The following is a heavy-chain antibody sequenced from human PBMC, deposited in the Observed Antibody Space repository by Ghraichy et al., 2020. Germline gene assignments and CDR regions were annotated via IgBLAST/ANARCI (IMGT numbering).Heavy chain of an antibody. CDR3: ARDLDCSGGSCYTEYFQH. D-gene: IGHD2-15*01. J-gene: IGHJ1*01. Sequence: ASVKVSCKASGYTFTSYGISWVRQAPGQGLEWMGWISAYNGNTNYAQKLQGRVTMTTDTSTSTAYMELRSLRSDDTAVYYCARDLDCSGGSCYTEYFQHWGQGTLVTVSS. CDR1: GYTFTSYG. CDR2: ISAYNGNT. V-gene: IGHV1-18*01.